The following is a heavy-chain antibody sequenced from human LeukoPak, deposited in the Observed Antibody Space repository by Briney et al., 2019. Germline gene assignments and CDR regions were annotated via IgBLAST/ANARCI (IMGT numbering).Heavy chain of an antibody. CDR3: ARGRLYGPDY. V-gene: IGHV3-11*04. D-gene: IGHD4-17*01. Sequence: GGSLRLSCAASGFTFSDYYMNWIRQAPGKGLEWVSYISSSSSPIYYGDSVKGRFTISRDNANNSLYLQMNSLRAEDTAVYYCARGRLYGPDYWGQGTLVTASS. J-gene: IGHJ4*02. CDR1: GFTFSDYY. CDR2: ISSSSSPI.